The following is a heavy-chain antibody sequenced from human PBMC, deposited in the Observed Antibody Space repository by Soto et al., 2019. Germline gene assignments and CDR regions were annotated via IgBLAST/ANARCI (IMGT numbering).Heavy chain of an antibody. CDR2: VHGGGST. J-gene: IGHJ4*02. CDR1: GFTVSNNH. CDR3: AGRLTTNARHDY. V-gene: IGHV3-53*01. D-gene: IGHD3-16*01. Sequence: VQLVESGGGLIQPGGSLRLSCAASGFTVSNNHMTWVRQAAGKGLELVSFVHGGGSTSYADSVKGRFTISRDNSKNTLYLQMNSLIAEDTSINNYAGRLTTNARHDYWGRGTLVTVSS.